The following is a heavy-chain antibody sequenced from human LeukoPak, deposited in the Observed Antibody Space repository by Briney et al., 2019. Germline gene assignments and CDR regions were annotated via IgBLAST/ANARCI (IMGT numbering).Heavy chain of an antibody. CDR2: IYYSGST. Sequence: PSETLSLTCTVSGGSISSGSYYWSWIRQPPGKGLEWIGSIYYSGSTYYNPSLKSRVTISVDTSKNQFSLKLSSVTAADTAVYYCARRSYYYDSSYFDYWGQGTLVTVSS. V-gene: IGHV4-39*01. J-gene: IGHJ4*02. CDR1: GGSISSGSYY. CDR3: ARRSYYYDSSYFDY. D-gene: IGHD3-22*01.